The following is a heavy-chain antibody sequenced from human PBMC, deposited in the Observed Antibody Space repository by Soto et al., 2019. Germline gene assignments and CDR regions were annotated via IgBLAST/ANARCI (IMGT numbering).Heavy chain of an antibody. Sequence: EVQLVESGGGLVQPGRSLRLSCAASGFTFDQYTMHWVRHAPGKGLEWVSSITWHRGTIGYADSVKGRFTISRDNAKNSVYLQMNRLRGEDTALYYCAKEMITFGDFNYSYMDVWGKGTTVTVSS. J-gene: IGHJ6*03. D-gene: IGHD3-16*01. CDR2: ITWHRGTI. CDR3: AKEMITFGDFNYSYMDV. CDR1: GFTFDQYT. V-gene: IGHV3-9*01.